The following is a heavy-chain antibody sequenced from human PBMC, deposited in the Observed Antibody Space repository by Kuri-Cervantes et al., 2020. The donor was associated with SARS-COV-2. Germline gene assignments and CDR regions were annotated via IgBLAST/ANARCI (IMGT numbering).Heavy chain of an antibody. CDR3: ARAPWYNWNDEAFDI. J-gene: IGHJ3*02. Sequence: LRLSCAISGDSVSSNSAAWNWIRQSPSRGLEWLGRTYYRSKWYNDYAVSVKSRMTINPDTSKNQFSLQLNSVTPEDTAVYYCARAPWYNWNDEAFDIWGQGTMVTVSS. CDR2: TYYRSKWYN. V-gene: IGHV6-1*01. D-gene: IGHD1-20*01. CDR1: GDSVSSNSAA.